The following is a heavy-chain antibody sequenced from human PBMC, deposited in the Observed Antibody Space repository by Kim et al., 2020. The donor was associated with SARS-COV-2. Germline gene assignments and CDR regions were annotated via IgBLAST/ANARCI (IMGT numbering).Heavy chain of an antibody. J-gene: IGHJ5*02. CDR1: GGSFSGYY. D-gene: IGHD6-13*01. Sequence: SETLSLTCAVYGGSFSGYYWSWIRQPPGKGLEWIGEINHSGSTNYNPSLKSRVTISVDTSKNQFSLKLSSVTAADTAVYYCARGSSRSSSWYATRNWFDP. CDR2: INHSGST. CDR3: ARGSSRSSSWYATRNWFDP. V-gene: IGHV4-34*01.